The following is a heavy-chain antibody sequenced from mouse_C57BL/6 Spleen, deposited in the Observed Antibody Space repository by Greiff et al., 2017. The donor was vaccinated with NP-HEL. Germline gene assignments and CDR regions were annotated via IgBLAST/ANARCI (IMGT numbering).Heavy chain of an antibody. V-gene: IGHV5-4*03. J-gene: IGHJ2*01. Sequence: EVKLMESGGGLVKPGGSLKLSCAASGFTFSSYAMSWVRQTPEKRLEWVATISDGGSYTYYPDNVKGRFTISRDNAKNNLYLQMSHLKSEDTAMYYCARGALLPYYFDYWGQGTTLTVSS. CDR3: ARGALLPYYFDY. D-gene: IGHD2-10*01. CDR1: GFTFSSYA. CDR2: ISDGGSYT.